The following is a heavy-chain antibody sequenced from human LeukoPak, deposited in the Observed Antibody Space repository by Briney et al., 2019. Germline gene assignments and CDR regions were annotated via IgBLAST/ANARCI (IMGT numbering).Heavy chain of an antibody. J-gene: IGHJ4*02. V-gene: IGHV3-53*01. CDR2: IYSGGST. CDR1: GFTVSSNY. CDR3: ARGLRYSSGWFYFDY. Sequence: GGSLRLSCAASGFTVSSNYMSWVRQAPGKGLEWVSVIYSGGSTYYADSVKGRFTISRDKAKNTLDLQMNTLRAEDTAVYYCARGLRYSSGWFYFDYRGQGTRVTVSS. D-gene: IGHD6-19*01.